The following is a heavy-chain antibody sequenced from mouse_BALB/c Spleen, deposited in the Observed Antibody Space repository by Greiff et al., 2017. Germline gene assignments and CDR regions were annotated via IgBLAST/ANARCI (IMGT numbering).Heavy chain of an antibody. CDR1: GFTFSSYA. J-gene: IGHJ4*01. CDR2: ISSGGST. CDR3: ARENDYDAMDY. Sequence: EVQGVESGGGLVKPGGSLKLSCAASGFTFSSYAMSWVRQTPEKRLEWVASISSGGSTYYPDSVKGRFTISRDNARNILYLQMSSLRSEDTAMYYCARENDYDAMDYWGQGTSVTVSS. V-gene: IGHV5-6-5*01.